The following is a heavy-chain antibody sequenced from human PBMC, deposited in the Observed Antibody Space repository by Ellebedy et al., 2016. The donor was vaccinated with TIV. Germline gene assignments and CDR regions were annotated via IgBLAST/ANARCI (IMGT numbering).Heavy chain of an antibody. D-gene: IGHD3-16*01. CDR3: AREISEGDSWFDP. J-gene: IGHJ5*02. CDR2: ISGSGGST. Sequence: GESLKISXAASGFTFSSYAMSWVRQAPGKGLEWVSAISGSGGSTYYADSVKGRFTISRDNSKNTLYLQMNSLRAEDTAVYYCAREISEGDSWFDPWGQGTLVTVSS. V-gene: IGHV3-23*01. CDR1: GFTFSSYA.